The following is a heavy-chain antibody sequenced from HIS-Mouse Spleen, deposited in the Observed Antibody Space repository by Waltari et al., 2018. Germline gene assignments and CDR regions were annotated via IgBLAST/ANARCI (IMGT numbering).Heavy chain of an antibody. D-gene: IGHD6-13*01. CDR1: GGSISSSSYY. J-gene: IGHJ2*01. CDR3: AREIPYSSSWYDWYFDL. Sequence: QLQLQESGPGLVKPSETLSLICTVSGGSISSSSYYWGWIRQPPGKGLEWIGSIYYSGSTYYNPSLKSRVTISVDTSKNQFSLKLSYVTAADTAVYYCAREIPYSSSWYDWYFDLWGRGTLVTVSS. V-gene: IGHV4-39*07. CDR2: IYYSGST.